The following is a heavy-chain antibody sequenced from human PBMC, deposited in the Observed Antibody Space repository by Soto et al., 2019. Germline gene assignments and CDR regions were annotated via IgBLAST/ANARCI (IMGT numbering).Heavy chain of an antibody. V-gene: IGHV1-46*01. J-gene: IGHJ4*02. CDR2: INPETGTT. CDR3: ARLPHD. CDR1: GYTFTYYY. Sequence: VASVKVSCKASGYTFTYYYMHWVRQAPGQGLEWMGIINPETGTTNYAQKFQGRVNMTTDTSTSTIYMELTSLTSGDTALYYCARLPHDWGQGTLVTVSS.